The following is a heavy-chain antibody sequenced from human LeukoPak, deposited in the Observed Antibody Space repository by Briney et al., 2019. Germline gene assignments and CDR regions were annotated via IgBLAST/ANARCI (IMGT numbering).Heavy chain of an antibody. CDR3: ARGKNQDRSFDY. V-gene: IGHV1-18*01. CDR1: GYTFTNYG. D-gene: IGHD2/OR15-2a*01. Sequence: ASVKVSCKASGYTFTNYGINWVRQAPGQGLEWMGWISANNDNTNYAQKLQGRVTMTTDTSTSTAYMELRSLRPDDTAVYYCARGKNQDRSFDYWGQGTLVTVSS. CDR2: ISANNDNT. J-gene: IGHJ4*02.